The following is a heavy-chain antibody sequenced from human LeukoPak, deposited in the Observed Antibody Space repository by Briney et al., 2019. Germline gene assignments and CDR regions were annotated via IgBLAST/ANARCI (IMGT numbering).Heavy chain of an antibody. CDR3: ARDTIAAAGTRYFQH. CDR1: GGSISSYY. D-gene: IGHD6-13*01. J-gene: IGHJ1*01. CDR2: IYTSGST. Sequence: SETLSLTCTVSGGSISSYYWSWIRQPAGKGLEWIGRIYTSGSTNYNPSLKSRVTMSVDTSKNQFSLKLSSVTAADTAVYYRARDTIAAAGTRYFQHWGQGTLVTVSS. V-gene: IGHV4-4*07.